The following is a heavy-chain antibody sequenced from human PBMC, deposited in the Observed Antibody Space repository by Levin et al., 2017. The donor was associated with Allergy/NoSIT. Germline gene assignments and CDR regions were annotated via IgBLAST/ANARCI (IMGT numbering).Heavy chain of an antibody. D-gene: IGHD2-2*01. Sequence: KISCKASGGTFSSYAISWVRQAPGQGLEWTGGIIPIFGTAKYAQNFQGRVTITADESTSTAYMELSSLRSEDTAVYYCARGKDIVVVPAAYYYYGMDVWGQGTTVTVSS. J-gene: IGHJ6*02. CDR3: ARGKDIVVVPAAYYYYGMDV. CDR2: IIPIFGTA. CDR1: GGTFSSYA. V-gene: IGHV1-69*01.